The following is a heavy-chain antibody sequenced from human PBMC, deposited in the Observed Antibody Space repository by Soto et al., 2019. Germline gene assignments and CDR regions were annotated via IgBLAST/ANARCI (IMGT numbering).Heavy chain of an antibody. D-gene: IGHD5-18*01. CDR1: GGSFSGYY. CDR2: INHSGST. CDR3: ARGRNHRGYSYGLQGWDY. V-gene: IGHV4-34*01. Sequence: SETLSLTCAVYGGSFSGYYWSWIRQPPGKGLEWIGEINHSGSTNYNPSLKSRVTISVDTSKNQFSLKLSSVTAADTAVYYCARGRNHRGYSYGLQGWDYWGQGTQVTVS. J-gene: IGHJ4*02.